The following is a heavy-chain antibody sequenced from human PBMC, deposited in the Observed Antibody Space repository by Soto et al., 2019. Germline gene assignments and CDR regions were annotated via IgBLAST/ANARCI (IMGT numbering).Heavy chain of an antibody. J-gene: IGHJ6*03. CDR1: GFTFSSYG. Sequence: GGSLRLSCAASGFTFSSYGMHWVRQAPGKGLEWVAVIWYDGSNKYYADSVKGRFTISRDNSKNTLYLQMNSLRAEDTAVYYCARDRHDFWSGYQNYYYYYMDVWGKGTTVTVSS. CDR2: IWYDGSNK. D-gene: IGHD3-3*01. CDR3: ARDRHDFWSGYQNYYYYYMDV. V-gene: IGHV3-33*01.